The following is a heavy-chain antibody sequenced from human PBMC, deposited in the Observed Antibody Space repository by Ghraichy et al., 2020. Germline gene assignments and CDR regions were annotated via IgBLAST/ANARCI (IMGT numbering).Heavy chain of an antibody. CDR3: ARLQDYAVIPLF. CDR1: GASINSSTHY. Sequence: SETLSLTCTVSGASINSSTHYWGWIRQPPGKGLEWIGSIYYRGRTNYNLSLKSRAIISIYTSKNQFSLKLDSVTATDTAVYYCARLQDYAVIPLFWGQGTLVTVSS. V-gene: IGHV4-39*01. J-gene: IGHJ4*02. D-gene: IGHD4-17*01. CDR2: IYYRGRT.